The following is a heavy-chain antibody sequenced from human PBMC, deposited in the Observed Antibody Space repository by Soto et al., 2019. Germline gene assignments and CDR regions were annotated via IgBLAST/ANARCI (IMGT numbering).Heavy chain of an antibody. D-gene: IGHD6-6*01. J-gene: IGHJ4*02. Sequence: EVQLVESGGGLVKPGGSLRLSCAVSGFTFSKAWMSWVRQAPGKGREWVGRIKSKTSGGTTDYAAPVKGRFTSSRDDSKNTLNLQMNSLKTEDTAVYYCTTDSAGGGSAREVPDYWGQGTLVTVSS. V-gene: IGHV3-15*01. CDR2: IKSKTSGGTT. CDR3: TTDSAGGGSAREVPDY. CDR1: GFTFSKAW.